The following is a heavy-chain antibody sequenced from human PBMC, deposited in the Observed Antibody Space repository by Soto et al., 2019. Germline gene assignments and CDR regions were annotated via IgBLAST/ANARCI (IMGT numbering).Heavy chain of an antibody. V-gene: IGHV1-8*01. CDR1: GYTFTSYD. CDR2: MNPNSGNT. J-gene: IGHJ4*02. Sequence: QVQLVQSGAEVKKPGASVKVSCKASGYTFTSYDINWVRQATGQGLEWMGWMNPNSGNTGYAQKFQGRVTMTRDTSISTAYMELSSLRSEDTAVYYCARTPYCTNGVCPKYYFDYWGQGTLVTFSS. CDR3: ARTPYCTNGVCPKYYFDY. D-gene: IGHD2-8*01.